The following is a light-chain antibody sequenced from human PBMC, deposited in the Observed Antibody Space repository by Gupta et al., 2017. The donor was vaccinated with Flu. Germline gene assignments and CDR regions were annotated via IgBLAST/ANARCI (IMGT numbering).Light chain of an antibody. CDR1: QSVSSSY. CDR2: GAS. V-gene: IGKV3-20*01. Sequence: SPVERATLSCRASQSVSSSYLAWYQQKPGQAPRLLIYGASSRATGIPDRFSGSGSGTDFTLTFSRLEPEDFAVYYCQQYGSSPYTFGQGTKVEIK. CDR3: QQYGSSPYT. J-gene: IGKJ2*01.